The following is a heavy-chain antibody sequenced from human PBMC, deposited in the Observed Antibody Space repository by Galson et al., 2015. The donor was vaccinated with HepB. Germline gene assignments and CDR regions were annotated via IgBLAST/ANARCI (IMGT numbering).Heavy chain of an antibody. V-gene: IGHV3-49*02. CDR3: TRDVYYYDSSGYLTVADY. J-gene: IGHJ4*02. CDR1: GYSFTSYW. D-gene: IGHD3-22*01. CDR2: IRSKAYGGTT. Sequence: SGAEVKKPGESLRISCKGSGYSFTSYWISWVRQMPGKGLEWVGFIRSKAYGGTTEYAASVKGRFTISRDDSKSIAYLQMNSLKTEDTAVHYCTRDVYYYDSSGYLTVADYWGQGTLVTVSS.